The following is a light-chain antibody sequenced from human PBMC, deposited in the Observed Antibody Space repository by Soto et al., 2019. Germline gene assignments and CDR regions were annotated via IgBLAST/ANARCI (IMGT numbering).Light chain of an antibody. Sequence: QSALTQPASVSGSPGQSITITCTGTSSDVGGYNYVSWFQQHPGKAPKLMIYDVSNRPSGVPYRFSGSKSGNTASLTISGLQAEDEADDYCSSYTTSSTVFGGGTKVTVL. CDR3: SSYTTSSTV. V-gene: IGLV2-14*03. J-gene: IGLJ3*02. CDR1: SSDVGGYNY. CDR2: DVS.